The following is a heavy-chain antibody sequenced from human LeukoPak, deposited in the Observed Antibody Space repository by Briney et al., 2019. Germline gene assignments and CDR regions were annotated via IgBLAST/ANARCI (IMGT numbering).Heavy chain of an antibody. V-gene: IGHV3-NL1*01. CDR3: AKVGAVAAVEN. D-gene: IGHD6-19*01. J-gene: IGHJ4*02. Sequence: GRSLRLSCAASGFTFSSYAMHWVRQAPGKGLEWVSVIYTGETTYYADSVKGRFTISRDNSKNTLYLQMDGLRVEDTAVYYCAKVGAVAAVENWGQGTLVTVSS. CDR2: IYTGETT. CDR1: GFTFSSYA.